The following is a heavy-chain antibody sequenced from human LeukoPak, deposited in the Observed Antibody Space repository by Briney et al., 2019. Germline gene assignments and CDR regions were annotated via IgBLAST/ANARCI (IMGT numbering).Heavy chain of an antibody. D-gene: IGHD3-22*01. V-gene: IGHV4-61*02. CDR1: GGSVSSDNSY. CDR3: ARGYYYHR. J-gene: IGHJ4*02. CDR2: IHADGSS. Sequence: SSETLSLTCTVSGGSVSSDNSYWNWIRQPAGEGLEWIGRIHADGSSTYNPSLKSRVTISVDSSKNQFSLRLSSMTAADTAVYYCARGYYYHRWGQGTLVTVSS.